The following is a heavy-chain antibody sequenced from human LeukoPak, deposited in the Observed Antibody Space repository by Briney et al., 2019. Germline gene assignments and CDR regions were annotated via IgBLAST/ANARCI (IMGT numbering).Heavy chain of an antibody. CDR3: YRGSSSRYIDG. Sequence: SETLSLTCAGCGRPFRRYYLSPLRQPPGKGLEWSGEINHSGSTNYNPSLKSRVTISVDTSKNQFFLKLSSVTAADTAVYSCYRGSSSRYIDGWGQGTLVTVSS. J-gene: IGHJ4*02. V-gene: IGHV4-34*01. D-gene: IGHD2-2*01. CDR2: INHSGST. CDR1: GRPFRRYY.